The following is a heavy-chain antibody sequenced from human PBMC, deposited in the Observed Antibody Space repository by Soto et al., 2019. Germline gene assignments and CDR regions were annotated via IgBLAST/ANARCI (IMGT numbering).Heavy chain of an antibody. V-gene: IGHV4-31*03. D-gene: IGHD1-26*01. J-gene: IGHJ6*02. CDR2: ISYSGTT. Sequence: SKTPSLTCTVYDGSLFAGGYYCTWIRQLPGKGLEWIGYISYSGTTYFNPSLRSRLSISLDSSKNHFSLRLTSVTAADTAVYYCARDRSDAGTADYYYYYGMHLRGQG. CDR1: DGSLFAGGYY. CDR3: ARDRSDAGTADYYYYYGMHL.